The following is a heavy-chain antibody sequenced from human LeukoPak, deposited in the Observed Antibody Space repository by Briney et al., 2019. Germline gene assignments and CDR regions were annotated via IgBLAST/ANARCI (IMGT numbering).Heavy chain of an antibody. D-gene: IGHD2-2*01. CDR2: MNPNSGNT. J-gene: IGHJ4*02. V-gene: IGHV1-8*03. Sequence: ASVKVSCKASGDTFTSYDINWGRQATGQGLEWSGWMNPNSGNTGYAQKFQGRVTITRNTSISTAYMELSSLRSEDTAVYYCARGLYCSSTSCYDYWGQGTLVTVSS. CDR3: ARGLYCSSTSCYDY. CDR1: GDTFTSYD.